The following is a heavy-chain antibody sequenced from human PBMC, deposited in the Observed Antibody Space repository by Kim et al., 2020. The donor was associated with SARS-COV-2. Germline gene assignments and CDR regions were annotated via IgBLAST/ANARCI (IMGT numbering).Heavy chain of an antibody. CDR3: ARHPYYYGSVIYYFDY. J-gene: IGHJ4*02. CDR2: IYYSGST. V-gene: IGHV4-59*08. D-gene: IGHD3-10*01. CDR1: GGSISSYY. Sequence: SETLSLTCTVSGGSISSYYWSWIRQPPGKGLEWIGYIYYSGSTNYNPSLKSRVTISVDTSTNQFSLMLSSVTAADTAVYYLARHPYYYGSVIYYFDYWGQGTRVTVSS.